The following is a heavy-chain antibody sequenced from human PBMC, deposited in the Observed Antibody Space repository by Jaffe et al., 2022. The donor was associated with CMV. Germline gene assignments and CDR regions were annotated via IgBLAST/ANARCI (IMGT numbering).Heavy chain of an antibody. CDR1: GFTFSSYG. CDR2: IWYDGSNK. Sequence: QVQLVESGGGVVQPGRSLRLSCAASGFTFSSYGMHWVRQAPGKGLEWVAVIWYDGSNKYYADSVKGRFTISRDNSKNTLYLQMNSLRAEDTAVYYCARVPLRWTATGAFDIWGQGTMVTVSS. D-gene: IGHD2-15*01. CDR3: ARVPLRWTATGAFDI. J-gene: IGHJ3*02. V-gene: IGHV3-33*08.